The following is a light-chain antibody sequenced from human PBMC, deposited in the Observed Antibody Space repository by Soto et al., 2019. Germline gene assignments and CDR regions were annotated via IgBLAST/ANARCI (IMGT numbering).Light chain of an antibody. CDR2: LNSDGSH. J-gene: IGLJ3*02. V-gene: IGLV4-69*01. CDR1: SGHNSYA. Sequence: QSVLTQPPSASASLGASVKLTCTLSSGHNSYAIAWHQQQPEKGPRYLMKLNSDGSHSKGDGIPDRFSGSSSGAERYLTISRLQSEDEADYYSQTWSTDIRVFGGGTKLTVL. CDR3: QTWSTDIRV.